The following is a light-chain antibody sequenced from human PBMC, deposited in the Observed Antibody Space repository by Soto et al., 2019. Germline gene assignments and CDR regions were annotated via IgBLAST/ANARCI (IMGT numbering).Light chain of an antibody. CDR1: SSDVGGYNF. CDR3: GSYTSSTTLI. J-gene: IGLJ2*01. Sequence: QSVLTQPASVSGSPGQSLTISCTGTSSDVGGYNFVSWFQQHPGKAPKLLIYDVSDRPSGVSTRFSGSKSGNTASLTISGLQAEDEADYYCGSYTSSTTLIFGGGTKVTVL. CDR2: DVS. V-gene: IGLV2-14*01.